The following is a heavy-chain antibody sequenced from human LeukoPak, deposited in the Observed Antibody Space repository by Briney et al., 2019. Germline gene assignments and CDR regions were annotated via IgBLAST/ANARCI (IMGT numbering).Heavy chain of an antibody. Sequence: VKPSETLSLTCPVSGASISSYYWSWIRPPAGKGLEWIGRIYTSGSTNYNPSLKSRVTMSVDTSKNQFSLKLSSVTAADTAVYYCARHNFKLLWFGSHFDYWGQGTLVTVSS. CDR2: IYTSGST. D-gene: IGHD3-10*01. CDR3: ARHNFKLLWFGSHFDY. V-gene: IGHV4-4*07. J-gene: IGHJ4*02. CDR1: GASISSYY.